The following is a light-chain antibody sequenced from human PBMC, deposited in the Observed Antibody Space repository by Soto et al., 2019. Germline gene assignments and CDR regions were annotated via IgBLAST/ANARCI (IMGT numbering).Light chain of an antibody. V-gene: IGKV4-1*01. CDR1: QSVLYSSNNKNY. CDR2: WAS. Sequence: IVMTRSPDSLAVSLGERATINCKSSQSVLYSSNNKNYLAWYQQKPGQPPKLLIYWASTRESGVPDRFSGSGSGTDFTLTISSLQAEDVAVYYCQQYYSTPLTFGGGTKVDIK. J-gene: IGKJ4*01. CDR3: QQYYSTPLT.